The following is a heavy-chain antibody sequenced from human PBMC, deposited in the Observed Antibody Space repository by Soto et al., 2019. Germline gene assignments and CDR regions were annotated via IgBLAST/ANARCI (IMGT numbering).Heavy chain of an antibody. CDR1: GDSINSDNYY. CDR2: IYYRGNT. D-gene: IGHD3-9*01. J-gene: IGHJ4*02. Sequence: QLQLQESGPGLVKPSETLSLTCSVSGDSINSDNYYWGWIRQPPGKGLEWIGSIYYRGNTYYNPSLQPRVTISLDTSKSQFSLKLNSVTAADSAVYFCARLEGLATISYYFDFWGQGALVTVSS. CDR3: ARLEGLATISYYFDF. V-gene: IGHV4-39*01.